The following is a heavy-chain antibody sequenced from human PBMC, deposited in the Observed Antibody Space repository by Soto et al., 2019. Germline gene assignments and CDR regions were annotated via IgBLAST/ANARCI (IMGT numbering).Heavy chain of an antibody. D-gene: IGHD6-13*01. J-gene: IGHJ4*02. V-gene: IGHV1-18*01. Sequence: QVQMVPSGGAVKKPGASVKVSCKASGYTFTSYGITWVRQAPGQGLEWMGWISAYNGNKKYAQKLQGRVTMTTDTSTSTAYMELRSLRSDDTAVYYCARDVGQQLVDHWGQGTLVSVSS. CDR3: ARDVGQQLVDH. CDR2: ISAYNGNK. CDR1: GYTFTSYG.